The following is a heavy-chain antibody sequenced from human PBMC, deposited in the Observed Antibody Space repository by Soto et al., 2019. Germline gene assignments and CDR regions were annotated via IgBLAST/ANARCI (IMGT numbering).Heavy chain of an antibody. CDR2: IKQDESEK. J-gene: IGHJ5*02. V-gene: IGHV3-7*01. D-gene: IGHD4-4*01. Sequence: EVQLVESGGGLVQPGGSLRLSCTASGFTFSDSWMTWVRQAPGKRLEWVARIKQDESEKKYADSVKGRFSISRDNAKNSMYLQMDSLRGEDTAVYYCVRGGSNYASWGQGTLVTVSS. CDR1: GFTFSDSW. CDR3: VRGGSNYAS.